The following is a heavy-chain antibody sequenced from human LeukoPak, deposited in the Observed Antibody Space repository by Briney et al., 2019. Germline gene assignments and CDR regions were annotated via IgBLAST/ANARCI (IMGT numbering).Heavy chain of an antibody. CDR1: GFTFSTYA. D-gene: IGHD1-20*01. J-gene: IGHJ4*02. Sequence: GGSLRLSCAASGFTFSTYAMSWVRQAPGKGLEWVSAISASGLSPYCAGSVKGRFTISRDNSKNALYLQMNSLRAEDTAVYYCAKVDITHDYWGQGTLVTVSS. CDR3: AKVDITHDY. CDR2: ISASGLSP. V-gene: IGHV3-23*01.